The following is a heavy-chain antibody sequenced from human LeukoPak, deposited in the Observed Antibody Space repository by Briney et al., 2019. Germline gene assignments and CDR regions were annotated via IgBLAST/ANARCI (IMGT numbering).Heavy chain of an antibody. J-gene: IGHJ6*03. CDR2: IYYSGST. CDR3: ARRGYSNDPYYYYYYMDV. V-gene: IGHV4-39*01. Sequence: SETLSLTCTVSGGSIGSSSYYWGWIRQPPGKGLEWIGSIYYSGSTYYNPSLKSRVTISVDTSKNQFSLKLGSVTAADTAVYYCARRGYSNDPYYYYYYMDVWGKGTTVTVSS. D-gene: IGHD4-11*01. CDR1: GGSIGSSSYY.